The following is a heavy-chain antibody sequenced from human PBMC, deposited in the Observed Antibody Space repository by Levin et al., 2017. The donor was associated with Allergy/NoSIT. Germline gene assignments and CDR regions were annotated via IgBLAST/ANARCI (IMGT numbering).Heavy chain of an antibody. CDR1: GGSISSDY. D-gene: IGHD6-13*01. V-gene: IGHV4-59*01. Sequence: GSLRLSCFVSGGSISSDYWNWIRQPPGKGLEWIGYIYYGGSTTYNPSLKSRVTISVDTSRSQFSLKLSSVTAADTAVYYCARDKEAAAGRYYYYMDVWGKGTTVTVSS. J-gene: IGHJ6*03. CDR3: ARDKEAAAGRYYYYMDV. CDR2: IYYGGST.